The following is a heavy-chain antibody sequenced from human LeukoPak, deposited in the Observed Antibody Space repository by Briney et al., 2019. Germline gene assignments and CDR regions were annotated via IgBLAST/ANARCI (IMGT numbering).Heavy chain of an antibody. CDR1: GFTFSSYA. Sequence: PGGSLTLSCAASGFTFSSYAMHWVRQAPGKGLEWVAVISYDGSNKYYADSVKGRFTISRDNSKNTLYLQMNSLRAEDTAVYYCARDCIVGATYFDYWGQGTLVTVSS. J-gene: IGHJ4*02. V-gene: IGHV3-30-3*01. D-gene: IGHD1-26*01. CDR2: ISYDGSNK. CDR3: ARDCIVGATYFDY.